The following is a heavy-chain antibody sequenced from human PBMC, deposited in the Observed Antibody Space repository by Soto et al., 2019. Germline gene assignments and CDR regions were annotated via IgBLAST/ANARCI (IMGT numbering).Heavy chain of an antibody. Sequence: GGSLRHSFAASGFAFNNDAMAWVRQAPGKGLEWVTAISSRGDTTFYADSVRGRFTISRDNFQNIMYLQMSSLRVEDTAVYYCANSFSPSGTNWLSHFDQWGQGTLVTVSS. J-gene: IGHJ4*02. CDR2: ISSRGDTT. D-gene: IGHD1-1*01. CDR3: ANSFSPSGTNWLSHFDQ. V-gene: IGHV3-23*01. CDR1: GFAFNNDA.